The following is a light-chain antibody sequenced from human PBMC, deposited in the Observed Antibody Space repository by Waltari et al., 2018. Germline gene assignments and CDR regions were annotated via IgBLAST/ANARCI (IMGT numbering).Light chain of an antibody. Sequence: DIQMTQSPSSLSASVGASVTITCQASQDINNYLNCYQQKPGKAPKLLIYDASNLETGVPSRFSGSGSGTTFTFTISSLQPEDIATYYCQQFHSLLTFGGGTKVEIK. CDR1: QDINNY. J-gene: IGKJ4*01. CDR3: QQFHSLLT. CDR2: DAS. V-gene: IGKV1-33*01.